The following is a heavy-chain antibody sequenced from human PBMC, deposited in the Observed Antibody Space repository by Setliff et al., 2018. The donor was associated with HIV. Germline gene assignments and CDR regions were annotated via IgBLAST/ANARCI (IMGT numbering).Heavy chain of an antibody. Sequence: GGSLRLSCAASGFTFKTDAMHWVRQAPGKGLEWVAIIWYDGSKKYYADSVKGRFTMSRDNSKNTLYLQMNNLRAEDTAVYYCAKGHYSSGDSKQNGFDMWGQGTMVTVSS. J-gene: IGHJ3*02. CDR2: IWYDGSKK. CDR3: AKGHYSSGDSKQNGFDM. D-gene: IGHD3-22*01. CDR1: GFTFKTDA. V-gene: IGHV3-33*06.